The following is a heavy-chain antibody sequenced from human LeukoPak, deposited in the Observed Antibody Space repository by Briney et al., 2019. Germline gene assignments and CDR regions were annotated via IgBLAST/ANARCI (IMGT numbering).Heavy chain of an antibody. J-gene: IGHJ6*02. CDR1: GGTFSSYA. CDR3: ARDVSFRDILTGYPGMDV. Sequence: SVKVSCKASGGTFSSYAVSWVRRAPGHGLEWMGGIMPIFGTAVYAQKLQGRVTITADKSKSTAYSELSSLRSEDTAVYYCARDVSFRDILTGYPGMDVRGQGTTVTVSS. CDR2: IMPIFGTA. V-gene: IGHV1-69*06. D-gene: IGHD3-9*01.